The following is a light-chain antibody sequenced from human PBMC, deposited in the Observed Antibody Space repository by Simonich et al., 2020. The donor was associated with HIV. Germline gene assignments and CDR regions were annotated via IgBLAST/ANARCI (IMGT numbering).Light chain of an antibody. Sequence: EIVLTQSPATLSLSPGERATLSCRASQSVTSYLAWYQHKPGQAPRLLIYDASNRATCIPARFSGSGSGTDFTLTISSLEPEDFAIYYCQQRSHWPTFGQGTKVEIK. CDR1: QSVTSY. J-gene: IGKJ1*01. V-gene: IGKV3-11*01. CDR3: QQRSHWPT. CDR2: DAS.